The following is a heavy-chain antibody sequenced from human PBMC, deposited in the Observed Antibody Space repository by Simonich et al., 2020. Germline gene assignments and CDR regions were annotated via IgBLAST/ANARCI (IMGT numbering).Heavy chain of an antibody. V-gene: IGHV4-39*01. Sequence: QLQLQESGPGLVKPSETLSLTCTVSGGSISSSSYYWGWIRQPPGKGLEWIGSIYYIGSTYYTPSLKSRVTISVDTSKNQFSLKLSSVTAADTAVYYCARHAGFAFDIWGQGTMVTVSS. CDR1: GGSISSSSYY. CDR2: IYYIGST. D-gene: IGHD6-13*01. CDR3: ARHAGFAFDI. J-gene: IGHJ3*02.